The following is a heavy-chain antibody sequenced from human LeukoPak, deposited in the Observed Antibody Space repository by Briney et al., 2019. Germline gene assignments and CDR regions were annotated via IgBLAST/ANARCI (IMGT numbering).Heavy chain of an antibody. J-gene: IGHJ4*02. CDR2: IYHSGST. Sequence: SETLSLTCAVSGGSISSSNWWSWVRQPPGKGLEWIGEIYHSGSTNYNPSLKSRVTISVDKSKNQFSLKLSSVTAADTAVYYCARADYYDSSGLGDRAFDYWGQGTLVTVSS. D-gene: IGHD3-22*01. CDR3: ARADYYDSSGLGDRAFDY. CDR1: GGSISSSNW. V-gene: IGHV4-4*02.